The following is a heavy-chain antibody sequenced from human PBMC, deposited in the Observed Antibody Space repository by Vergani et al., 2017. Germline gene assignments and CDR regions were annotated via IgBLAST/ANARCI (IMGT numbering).Heavy chain of an antibody. D-gene: IGHD4-23*01. CDR3: ARAVSTTVGDPPGY. Sequence: EVQLVESGGGLVQPGGSLRLSCAASGFTFSSYDMYWVRQATGKGLEWVSAIGTAGDTYYPGSVKGRFTISRENAKNSLYLQMNSLRAGDTAIYYCARAVSTTVGDPPGYWGQGTLVTVSS. CDR2: IGTAGDT. CDR1: GFTFSSYD. V-gene: IGHV3-13*01. J-gene: IGHJ4*02.